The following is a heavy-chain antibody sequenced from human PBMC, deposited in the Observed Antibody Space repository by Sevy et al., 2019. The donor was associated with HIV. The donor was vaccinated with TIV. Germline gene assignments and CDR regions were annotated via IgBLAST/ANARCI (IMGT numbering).Heavy chain of an antibody. V-gene: IGHV3-30*03. Sequence: GGSLRHSCVGSGFTFRNFGVHWLRQAPGKGLEWLSVVSYDGSSKYYVDSVKGRFIVSRDNSKNTLYLQMNSLRTEDTAVYYCARGGSGDYYYYGVDVRGQGTTVTVSS. D-gene: IGHD3-10*01. J-gene: IGHJ6*02. CDR1: GFTFRNFG. CDR3: ARGGSGDYYYYGVDV. CDR2: VSYDGSSK.